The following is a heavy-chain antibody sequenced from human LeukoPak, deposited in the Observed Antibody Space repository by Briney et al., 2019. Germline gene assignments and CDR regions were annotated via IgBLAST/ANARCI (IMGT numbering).Heavy chain of an antibody. CDR1: GFTFDNYA. J-gene: IGHJ5*02. D-gene: IGHD3-22*01. V-gene: IGHV3-23*01. Sequence: GGSLRLSCAASGFTFDNYAMSWVRQTPGKGLEWVSAIGGSGEDTSYADSVKGRFTISRDNSRNTLYLQMNSLRAEDTAVYYCAAGGTYYYNSSGYLYEPWGQGTLVTVSS. CDR3: AAGGTYYYNSSGYLYEP. CDR2: IGGSGEDT.